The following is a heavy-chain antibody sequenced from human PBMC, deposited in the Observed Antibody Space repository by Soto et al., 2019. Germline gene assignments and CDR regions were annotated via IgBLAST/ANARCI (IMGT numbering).Heavy chain of an antibody. Sequence: SETLSLTCAVSGGSISNGGYSWSWIRQPPGKGLEWIGYIYHSGSTYYNPSLKSRVTISVDTSKNQFSLKLSSVTAADTAVYYCARWWSGSRQGFDPWGQGTLVTVSS. CDR1: GGSISNGGYS. D-gene: IGHD3-3*01. CDR2: IYHSGST. V-gene: IGHV4-30-2*05. J-gene: IGHJ5*02. CDR3: ARWWSGSRQGFDP.